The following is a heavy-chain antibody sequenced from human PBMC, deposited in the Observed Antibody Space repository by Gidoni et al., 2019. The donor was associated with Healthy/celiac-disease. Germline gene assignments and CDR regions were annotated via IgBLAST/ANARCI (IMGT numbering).Heavy chain of an antibody. J-gene: IGHJ2*01. V-gene: IGHV3-53*04. CDR3: ARLRYGSGSYYFDL. CDR1: GFTDSSNY. D-gene: IGHD3-10*01. CDR2: IYSVVST. Sequence: EVQLVESGGGLVQPGGSMSLSCAASGFTDSSNYMSWVRQAPGKGLEWGSVIYSVVSTYYADSVKGRFTISRHNSKNTLYLQMNSLRADDTAVYYCARLRYGSGSYYFDLWGRGTLVTVSS.